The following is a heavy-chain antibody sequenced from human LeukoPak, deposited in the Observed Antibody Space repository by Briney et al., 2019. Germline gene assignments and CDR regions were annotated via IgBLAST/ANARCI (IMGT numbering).Heavy chain of an antibody. CDR1: GFTFSSYA. D-gene: IGHD6-13*01. CDR3: AKDPLYSSSWFWFDP. J-gene: IGHJ5*02. CDR2: ISGSGGST. V-gene: IGHV3-23*01. Sequence: GGSLRLSCAASGFTFSSYAMSWVRQAPGKGLEWVSAISGSGGSTYYADSVKGRFTISRDNSKNTLYLQMNSLRAEDTAVYYCAKDPLYSSSWFWFDPWGQGTLVTVSS.